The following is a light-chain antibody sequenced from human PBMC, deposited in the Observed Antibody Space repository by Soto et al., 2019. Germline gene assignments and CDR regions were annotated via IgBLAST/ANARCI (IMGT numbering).Light chain of an antibody. CDR3: SSYTSSSTLAVV. CDR2: EVS. V-gene: IGLV2-14*01. J-gene: IGLJ2*01. CDR1: SSDVGGYNY. Sequence: QSALTQPASVSGSPGQSITISGPGTSSDVGGYNYVSWYQQHPGKAPKLMIYEVSSRPSGVSNRFSGSKSGNTASLTISGLQAEDEADYYCSSYTSSSTLAVVFGGGTKLTVL.